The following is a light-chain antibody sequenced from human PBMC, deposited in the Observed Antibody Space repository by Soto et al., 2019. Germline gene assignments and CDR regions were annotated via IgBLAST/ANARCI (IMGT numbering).Light chain of an antibody. CDR3: QSYNDWPFA. CDR2: GVS. J-gene: IGKJ2*01. V-gene: IGKV3-15*01. CDR1: ESLFGF. Sequence: DIVLTQSQATLSVSPGDRVTLSCRASESLFGFLAWYQQKPGQAPRLLMYGVSTRATGIPARFSGGGSATDFTLTISSLQSEDSAFYFCQSYNDWPFASGLGTRLEI.